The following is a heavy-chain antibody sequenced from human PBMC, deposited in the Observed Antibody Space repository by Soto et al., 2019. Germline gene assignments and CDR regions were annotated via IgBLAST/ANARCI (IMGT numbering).Heavy chain of an antibody. Sequence: QLQLQESGPGLVKPSETLSLTCTVSGGSINSYYWSWFRQPPGKGLEWIGYVYYSGSTNYNPSLKSRVTISVDRSKNQFSMKVKSVTAADTAMYYCARGKEMATTPFDSWGQGTLVTVSS. CDR1: GGSINSYY. CDR3: ARGKEMATTPFDS. D-gene: IGHD1-1*01. CDR2: VYYSGST. J-gene: IGHJ4*02. V-gene: IGHV4-59*01.